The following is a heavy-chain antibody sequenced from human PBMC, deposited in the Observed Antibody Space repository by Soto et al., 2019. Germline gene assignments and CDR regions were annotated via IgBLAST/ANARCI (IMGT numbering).Heavy chain of an antibody. Sequence: GGSLRLSCAASGFTFSSYAMSWVRQAPGKGLEWVSAISGSGGSTYYADSVKGRFTISRDNSKNTLYLQMNSLRAEDTAVYYCAKDLYDRTLRLVIYFDYWGQGTLVTVSS. CDR3: AKDLYDRTLRLVIYFDY. V-gene: IGHV3-23*01. D-gene: IGHD3-22*01. J-gene: IGHJ4*02. CDR2: ISGSGGST. CDR1: GFTFSSYA.